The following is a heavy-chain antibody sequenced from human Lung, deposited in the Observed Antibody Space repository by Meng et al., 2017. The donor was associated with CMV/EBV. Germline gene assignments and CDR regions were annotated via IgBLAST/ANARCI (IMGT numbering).Heavy chain of an antibody. CDR3: ARGGRSWGGKYYYYGMDV. J-gene: IGHJ6*02. CDR2: INSDGSST. Sequence: GGSLRLXXAVSGFTFSGYWMHWVRQAPGKGPVWVSRINSDGSSTSYADSVKGRFTISGDNAKNALYLQMNCLSAEDTAVYYCARGGRSWGGKYYYYGMDVWGQGTXVTVSS. CDR1: GFTFSGYW. D-gene: IGHD6-13*01. V-gene: IGHV3-74*01.